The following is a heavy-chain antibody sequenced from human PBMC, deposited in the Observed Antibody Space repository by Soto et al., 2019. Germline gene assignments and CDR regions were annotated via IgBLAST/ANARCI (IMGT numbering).Heavy chain of an antibody. J-gene: IGHJ6*02. CDR1: GFTFSSYA. CDR2: ISYDGSNK. D-gene: IGHD6-19*01. CDR3: AREAVAGTATPSYYGMDV. Sequence: LILSCAASGFTFSSYAMHWVRQAPGKGLEWVAVISYDGSNKYYADSVKGRFTISRDNSKNTLYLQMNSLRAEDTAVYYCAREAVAGTATPSYYGMDVWGQGTTVTVSS. V-gene: IGHV3-30-3*01.